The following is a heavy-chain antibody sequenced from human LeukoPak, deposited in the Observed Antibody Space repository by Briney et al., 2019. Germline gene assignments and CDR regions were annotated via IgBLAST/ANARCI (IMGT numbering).Heavy chain of an antibody. Sequence: SETLSLTCAVYGGSFSGYYWSWIRHPPGKGLEWIGEINHSGSTNYNPSLKSRVTISVDTSKNQFSLKLSSVTAADTAVYYCASSVIPKSYFDLWGRGTLVTVSS. CDR1: GGSFSGYY. CDR2: INHSGST. V-gene: IGHV4-34*01. J-gene: IGHJ2*01. CDR3: ASSVIPKSYFDL. D-gene: IGHD2/OR15-2a*01.